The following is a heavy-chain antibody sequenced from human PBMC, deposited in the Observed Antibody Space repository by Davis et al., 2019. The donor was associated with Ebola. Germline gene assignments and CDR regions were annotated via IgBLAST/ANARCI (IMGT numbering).Heavy chain of an antibody. Sequence: SETLSLTCTVSGGSISSHYWSWIRQPPGKGLEWIGYIYYSGSTTYNSSLKSRVTISIDTSRNQFSLKLSSVTAADTAVYYCAREDQYSTNYFDYWGQGTLVTVSS. V-gene: IGHV4-59*11. D-gene: IGHD6-6*01. J-gene: IGHJ4*02. CDR2: IYYSGST. CDR3: AREDQYSTNYFDY. CDR1: GGSISSHY.